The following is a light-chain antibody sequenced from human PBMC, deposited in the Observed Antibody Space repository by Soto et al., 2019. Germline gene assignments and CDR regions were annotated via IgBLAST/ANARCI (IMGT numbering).Light chain of an antibody. CDR3: QQYGDLPRT. CDR2: DAS. Sequence: DIQMTQAPSSLSAAVGDRVTITCQARQDISNHLNGYQQKPGKAPKLLIFDASSVEAGVQSRFSGSGSGTQFTCSIHSVQSEGIATYFCQQYGDLPRTFGGGTKV. V-gene: IGKV1-33*01. J-gene: IGKJ4*01. CDR1: QDISNH.